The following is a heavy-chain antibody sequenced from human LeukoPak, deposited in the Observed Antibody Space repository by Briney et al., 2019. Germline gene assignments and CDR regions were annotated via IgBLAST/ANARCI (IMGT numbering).Heavy chain of an antibody. CDR2: IYYSGST. CDR3: ARGDFYYFDY. CDR1: GGSLSSYY. Sequence: SETLSLTCTVSGGSLSSYYWSWLRQPPGKGLEWIGYIYYSGSTNYNPSLKSRVTISVDTSKNQFSLKLSSVTAADTAVYYCARGDFYYFDYWSQGTLVTVSS. J-gene: IGHJ4*02. V-gene: IGHV4-59*01.